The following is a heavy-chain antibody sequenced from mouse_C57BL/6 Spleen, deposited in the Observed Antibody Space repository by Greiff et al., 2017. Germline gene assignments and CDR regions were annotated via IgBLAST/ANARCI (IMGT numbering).Heavy chain of an antibody. V-gene: IGHV3-1*01. CDR2: ISYSGST. J-gene: IGHJ4*01. CDR1: GYSITSGYD. D-gene: IGHD2-5*01. Sequence: LLESGPGLVKPSQSLSLTCTVTGYSITSGYDWHWIRHFPGNKLEWMGYISYSGSTNYNPSLKSRISITHDTSKNHVFMKLNSVTTDDTAEYYCTKEGYSNYYALDYWGQGTSVTVSS. CDR3: TKEGYSNYYALDY.